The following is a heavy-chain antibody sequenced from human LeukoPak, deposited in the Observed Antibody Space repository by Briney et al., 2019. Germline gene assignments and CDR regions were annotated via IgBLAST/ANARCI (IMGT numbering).Heavy chain of an antibody. J-gene: IGHJ4*02. Sequence: GGSLRLSCAASGFTFDDYAMHWVRQAPGKGLEWVSGISWNSGSIGYADSVKGRFTISRDNAKNSLYLQMNSLRAEDTALYYCAKDRYYYDSSGYADYWGQGTLVTVSS. D-gene: IGHD3-22*01. CDR1: GFTFDDYA. CDR3: AKDRYYYDSSGYADY. CDR2: ISWNSGSI. V-gene: IGHV3-9*01.